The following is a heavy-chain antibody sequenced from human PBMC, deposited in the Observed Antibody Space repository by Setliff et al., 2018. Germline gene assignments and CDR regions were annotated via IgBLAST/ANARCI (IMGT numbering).Heavy chain of an antibody. CDR1: GYMLKSHG. CDR3: ARSFDSGFYVQGDAHDI. CDR2: ISTYNGNT. V-gene: IGHV1-18*04. J-gene: IGHJ3*02. D-gene: IGHD5-12*01. Sequence: ASVKVSCKASGYMLKSHGINWMRQAPGQGFEWMGWISTYNGNTKSAQKFQGRFTMTTDTSTSSAYMELRSLRYDDTAVYYCARSFDSGFYVQGDAHDIWVHGTLVTVSS.